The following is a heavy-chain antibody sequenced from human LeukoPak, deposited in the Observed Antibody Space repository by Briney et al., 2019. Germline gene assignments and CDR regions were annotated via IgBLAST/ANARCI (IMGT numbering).Heavy chain of an antibody. Sequence: GESLKISCKGSGYSFTSYWSGCVRQMPGKGLEWMGIIYPGDSDTRYSPPFQGQVTISADKSIATAYLQWSSLRASDTAMYYCARRRGATVTDFDYWGQGTLVTVSS. J-gene: IGHJ4*02. D-gene: IGHD4-17*01. CDR3: ARRRGATVTDFDY. CDR2: IYPGDSDT. CDR1: GYSFTSYW. V-gene: IGHV5-51*01.